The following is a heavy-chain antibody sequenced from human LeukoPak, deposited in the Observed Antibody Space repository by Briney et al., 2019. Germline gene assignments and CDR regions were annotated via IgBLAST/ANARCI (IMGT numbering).Heavy chain of an antibody. V-gene: IGHV3-73*01. CDR2: IRSKANSYAT. D-gene: IGHD3-10*01. Sequence: GGSLKLSCAASGFTFSGSAMHWVRQASGKGLEWVGRIRSKANSYATAYAASVKGRFTISRDDSKNTAYLQMNSLKTEDTAVYYCTRSFWDISSGVNWFDPWGQGTLVTVSS. CDR3: TRSFWDISSGVNWFDP. J-gene: IGHJ5*02. CDR1: GFTFSGSA.